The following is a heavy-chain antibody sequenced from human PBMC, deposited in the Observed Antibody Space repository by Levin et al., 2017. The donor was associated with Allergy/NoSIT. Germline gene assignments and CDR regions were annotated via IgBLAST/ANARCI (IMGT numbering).Heavy chain of an antibody. D-gene: IGHD3-10*01. CDR2: MNPNSGNT. CDR1: GYTFTSYD. Sequence: ASVKVSCKASGYTFTSYDINWVRQATGQGLEWMGWMNPNSGNTGYAQKFQGRVTMTRNTSISTAYMELSSLRSEDTAVYYCARGSTMVQGVWFDPWGQGTLVTVSS. J-gene: IGHJ5*02. CDR3: ARGSTMVQGVWFDP. V-gene: IGHV1-8*01.